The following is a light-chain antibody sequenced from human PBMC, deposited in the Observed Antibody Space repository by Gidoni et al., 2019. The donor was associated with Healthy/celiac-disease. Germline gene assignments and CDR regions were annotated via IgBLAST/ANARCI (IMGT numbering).Light chain of an antibody. CDR1: SSDVGGYNC. V-gene: IGLV2-14*01. J-gene: IGLJ2*01. CDR2: EVI. Sequence: QSALTPPASVSGSPGQSITIPCTGTSSDVGGYNCVPWYQQHPGKAPKLMIYEVINRPSGVSNRFSGPKSGNSASLTISGLQAEDEADYYCNSYTSSSTPVVFGGGTKLTVL. CDR3: NSYTSSSTPVV.